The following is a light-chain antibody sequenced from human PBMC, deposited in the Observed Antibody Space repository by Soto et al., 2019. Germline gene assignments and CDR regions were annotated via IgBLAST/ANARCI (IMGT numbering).Light chain of an antibody. V-gene: IGLV2-14*01. CDR2: EVS. Sequence: QSALTQPASVSGSPGQSITISCTGTSSDGGGYNYVSWYQQHPGKAPKLMIYEVSNRPSGVSNRFSGSKSGNTASLTISGLQAEDEADYYCSSYTSSSTPYVFGTGTKLTGL. CDR3: SSYTSSSTPYV. CDR1: SSDGGGYNY. J-gene: IGLJ1*01.